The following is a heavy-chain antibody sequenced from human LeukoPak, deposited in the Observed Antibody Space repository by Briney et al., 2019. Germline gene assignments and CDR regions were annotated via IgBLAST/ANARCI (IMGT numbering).Heavy chain of an antibody. CDR3: AKVPSGNFDI. Sequence: GGSLRLSCAASGFTFSNYGMHWVRQAPGKRLECVAFIRYDGNNKYYADSVKGRFTISRDNSKNTLYLQMNSLRADDTAVYYCAKVPSGNFDIWGQGTMVIVSS. CDR2: IRYDGNNK. J-gene: IGHJ3*02. CDR1: GFTFSNYG. D-gene: IGHD1-26*01. V-gene: IGHV3-30*02.